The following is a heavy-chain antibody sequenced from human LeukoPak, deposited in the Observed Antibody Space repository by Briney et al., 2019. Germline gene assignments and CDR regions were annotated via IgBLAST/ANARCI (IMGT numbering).Heavy chain of an antibody. D-gene: IGHD6-13*01. Sequence: GESLKISCKGSGYRFNSYWIGWVRQMPGKGLEWMRIIYPGDSDTRYSPSFEGQVTMSDDRSISTAYLQWSSLKASDSAMYYCARSRGSSSWYMDAFDIWGQGTMVTVSS. J-gene: IGHJ3*02. V-gene: IGHV5-51*01. CDR1: GYRFNSYW. CDR3: ARSRGSSSWYMDAFDI. CDR2: IYPGDSDT.